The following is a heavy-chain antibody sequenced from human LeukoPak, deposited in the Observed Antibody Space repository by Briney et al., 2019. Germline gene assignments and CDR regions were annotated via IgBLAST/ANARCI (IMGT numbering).Heavy chain of an antibody. CDR2: MNPNSGNT. J-gene: IGHJ5*02. CDR3: ARVYAMVRAVIDL. V-gene: IGHV1-8*01. D-gene: IGHD3-10*01. Sequence: ASVKVSCKASGYTFTSYDINWVRQATGQGLEWMGWMNPNSGNTGYAQKFQGRVTMTRNTSISTAYMELSSLRSEDTAVYYCARVYAMVRAVIDLWGQGTLVTVSS. CDR1: GYTFTSYD.